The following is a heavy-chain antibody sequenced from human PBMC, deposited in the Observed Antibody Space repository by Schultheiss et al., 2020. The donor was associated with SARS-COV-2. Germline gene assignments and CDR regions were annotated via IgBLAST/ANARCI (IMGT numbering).Heavy chain of an antibody. CDR2: IYYSGST. V-gene: IGHV4-31*03. J-gene: IGHJ6*02. D-gene: IGHD5-18*01. Sequence: SETLSLTCTVSGGSISSGGYYWSWIRQHPGKGLEWIGYIYYSGSTNYNPSLKSRVTISVDTSKNQLSLKLSSVTAADTAVYYCARDRGYSYGSFGYYGMDVWGQGTTVTVSS. CDR3: ARDRGYSYGSFGYYGMDV. CDR1: GGSISSGGYY.